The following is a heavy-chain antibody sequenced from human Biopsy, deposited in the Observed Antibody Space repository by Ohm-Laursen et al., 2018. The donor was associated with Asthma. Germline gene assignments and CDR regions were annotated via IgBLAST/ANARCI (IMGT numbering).Heavy chain of an antibody. Sequence: ASEKVSCKTSGYTFNSAGITWVRQAPGQGLEWMGWISVYNGNTKVAQKLQDRVTMITDTSTSKAYMELRSLRSDDTAVYFCARAVDYSHYYGIDVWGQGTTVTVS. J-gene: IGHJ6*02. CDR2: ISVYNGNT. V-gene: IGHV1-18*01. CDR3: ARAVDYSHYYGIDV. CDR1: GYTFNSAG. D-gene: IGHD3-10*01.